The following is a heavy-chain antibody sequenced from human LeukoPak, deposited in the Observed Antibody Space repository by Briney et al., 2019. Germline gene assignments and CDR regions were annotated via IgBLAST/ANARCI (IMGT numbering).Heavy chain of an antibody. CDR2: IIPIFGTA. CDR1: GGTFSSYA. CDR3: ARDRGRETYYDFWSGYSSGGHHWFDP. D-gene: IGHD3-3*01. J-gene: IGHJ5*02. V-gene: IGHV1-69*05. Sequence: GSSVKVSCKASGGTFSSYAISWVRQAPGQGLEWMGGIIPIFGTANYAQKFQGGVTITTDESTSTAYMELSSLRSEGTAVYYCARDRGRETYYDFWSGYSSGGHHWFDPWGQGTLVTVSS.